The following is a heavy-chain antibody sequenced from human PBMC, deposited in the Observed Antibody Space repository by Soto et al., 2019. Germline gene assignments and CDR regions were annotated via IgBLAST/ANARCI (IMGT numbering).Heavy chain of an antibody. Sequence: GGSLRLSCAASGFTFSSYWMSWVRQAPRKGLEWVANIKEDGSEKYYVDSVKGRFTISRDNAKNSLYLQMSRLRAEDTAVYYCARSYIVSGGYCGYFDCWGQGTLVTVSS. CDR3: ARSYIVSGGYCGYFDC. D-gene: IGHD1-26*01. CDR1: GFTFSSYW. V-gene: IGHV3-7*01. J-gene: IGHJ4*02. CDR2: IKEDGSEK.